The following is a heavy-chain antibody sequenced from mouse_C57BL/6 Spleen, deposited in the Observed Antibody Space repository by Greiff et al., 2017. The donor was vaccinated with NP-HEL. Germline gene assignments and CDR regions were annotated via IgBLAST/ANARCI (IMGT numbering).Heavy chain of an antibody. D-gene: IGHD2-3*01. J-gene: IGHJ1*03. CDR3: ARYDGYYGYCDV. V-gene: IGHV1-82*01. Sequence: VQLQQSGPELVKPGASVKISCKASGYAFSSSWMNWVKQRPGKGLEWIGRIYPGDGDTNYNGQFKGKATLTADKSSSTAYMQLSSLTSEDSAVYFCARYDGYYGYCDVWGTGTTVTVSS. CDR2: IYPGDGDT. CDR1: GYAFSSSW.